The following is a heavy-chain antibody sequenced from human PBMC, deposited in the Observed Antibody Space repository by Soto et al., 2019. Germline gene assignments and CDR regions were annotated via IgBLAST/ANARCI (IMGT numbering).Heavy chain of an antibody. V-gene: IGHV1-2*02. Sequence: GASVKVSCKASGYTFTAYYIHWVRQAPGQGLEWMGWINPNSGATKNAQKFQGRVTMTSDSPIRTANMELSRLRSDDTAVYYCARGKLGQGYFDYWGQGTLVTVSS. J-gene: IGHJ4*02. D-gene: IGHD6-13*01. CDR3: ARGKLGQGYFDY. CDR2: INPNSGAT. CDR1: GYTFTAYY.